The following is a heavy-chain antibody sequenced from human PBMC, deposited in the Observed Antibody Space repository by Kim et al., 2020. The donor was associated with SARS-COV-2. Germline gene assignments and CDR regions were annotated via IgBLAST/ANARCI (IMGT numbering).Heavy chain of an antibody. CDR2: IYYSGST. CDR1: GGSTSSSSYY. Sequence: SETLSLTCTVSGGSTSSSSYYWGWIRQPPGKGLEWIGSIYYSGSTYYNPSLKSRVTISVDTSKNQFSLKLSSVTAADTAVYYCARQMGITMIVVVISTHFDCWGQGTLVTVSS. V-gene: IGHV4-39*01. J-gene: IGHJ4*02. CDR3: ARQMGITMIVVVISTHFDC. D-gene: IGHD3-22*01.